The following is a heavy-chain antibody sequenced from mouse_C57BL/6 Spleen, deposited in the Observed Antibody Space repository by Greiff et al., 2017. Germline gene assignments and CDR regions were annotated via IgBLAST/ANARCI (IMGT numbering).Heavy chain of an antibody. J-gene: IGHJ2*01. CDR2: IDPETGGT. CDR1: GYTFTDYE. CDR3: TRGAHYFDY. Sequence: VQLQQSGAELVRPGASVTLSCKASGYTFTDYEMHWVKQTPVHGLEWIGAIDPETGGTAYNQKFKGKAILTADKSSSTAYMELRSLTSEDSAVYYCTRGAHYFDYWGQGTTLTVSS. V-gene: IGHV1-15*01.